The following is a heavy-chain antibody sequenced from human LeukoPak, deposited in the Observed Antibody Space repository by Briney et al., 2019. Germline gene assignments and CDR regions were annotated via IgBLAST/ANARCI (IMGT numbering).Heavy chain of an antibody. CDR3: ARVRRGGGFFYYYMDV. V-gene: IGHV3-30-3*01. J-gene: IGHJ6*03. CDR2: ISYDGSNK. Sequence: GRSLRLSCAASGFTFSSYAMHWVRQAPGKGLEWVAVISYDGSNKYYADSVKGRFTISRDNSKNTLYLQMNSLRAEDTAVYYCARVRRGGGFFYYYMDVWGKGTTVAVSS. D-gene: IGHD3-3*01. CDR1: GFTFSSYA.